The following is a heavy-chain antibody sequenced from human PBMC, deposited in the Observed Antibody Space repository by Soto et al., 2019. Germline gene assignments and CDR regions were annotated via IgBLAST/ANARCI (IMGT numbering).Heavy chain of an antibody. CDR3: ALGVATIYYYYGMDV. CDR2: IYYSGST. CDR1: GGSISSSSYY. J-gene: IGHJ6*02. V-gene: IGHV4-39*01. Sequence: SETLSLTCTVSGGSISSSSYYWGWIRQPPGKGLEWIGSIYYSGSTYYNPSLKSRVTISVDTSKNQFSLKLSSVTAADTAVYYCALGVATIYYYYGMDVWGQGTTVTVS. D-gene: IGHD5-12*01.